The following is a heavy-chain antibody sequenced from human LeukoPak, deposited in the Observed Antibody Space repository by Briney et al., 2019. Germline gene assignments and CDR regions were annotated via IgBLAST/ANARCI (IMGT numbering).Heavy chain of an antibody. D-gene: IGHD4-11*01. V-gene: IGHV3-48*01. CDR2: ISSSRNTI. Sequence: GGSLRLSCAASGFTFSDYSMNWVRQAPGKGLQWVSFISSSRNTIYYADSVKGRFTISRDNAENSLYLQMNSLRAENTAVYYCARAYSTYHMDVWGKGTTVTVSS. CDR3: ARAYSTYHMDV. J-gene: IGHJ6*03. CDR1: GFTFSDYS.